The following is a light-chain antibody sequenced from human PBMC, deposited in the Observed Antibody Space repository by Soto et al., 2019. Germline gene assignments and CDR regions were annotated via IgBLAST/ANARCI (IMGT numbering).Light chain of an antibody. CDR1: QSVSSSY. CDR3: QQRARWPST. CDR2: GAS. V-gene: IGKV3-20*01. J-gene: IGKJ2*02. Sequence: ESVLTQSPGTLSLSPGERATLSCRASQSVSSSYLAWYQQKPGQSPRLLIYGASSRATGIPDRFSGSGSGTDFTLTISRLEPEDFAVYYCQQRARWPSTFGPGTKVDI.